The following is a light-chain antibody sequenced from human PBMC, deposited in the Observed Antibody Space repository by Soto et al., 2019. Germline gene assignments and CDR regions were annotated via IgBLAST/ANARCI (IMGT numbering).Light chain of an antibody. CDR3: KSYDSSLSDWV. Sequence: QSVLTQPPSVSGAPGQRVTISCTGSSSNIGAGYDVHWYQQLPGTAPKLLIYGNSNRPSGVPDRFSGSKSGTSASLAITGLQAEDEADYYCKSYDSSLSDWVFGGGTKLNVL. V-gene: IGLV1-40*01. CDR1: SSNIGAGYD. CDR2: GNS. J-gene: IGLJ3*02.